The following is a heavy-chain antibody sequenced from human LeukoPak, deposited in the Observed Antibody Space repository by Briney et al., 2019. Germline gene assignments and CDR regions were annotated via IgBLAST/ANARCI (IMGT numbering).Heavy chain of an antibody. Sequence: GGSLRLSCAASGFTFSSYEMNWVRQAPGKGLEWVSYISSSGSTIYYADSVKGRFTISRDNAKNSLYLQMNSLRAEDTAVYYCARDSSIAARRGAFDIWGQGTMVTVSS. V-gene: IGHV3-48*03. CDR3: ARDSSIAARRGAFDI. CDR1: GFTFSSYE. D-gene: IGHD6-6*01. CDR2: ISSSGSTI. J-gene: IGHJ3*02.